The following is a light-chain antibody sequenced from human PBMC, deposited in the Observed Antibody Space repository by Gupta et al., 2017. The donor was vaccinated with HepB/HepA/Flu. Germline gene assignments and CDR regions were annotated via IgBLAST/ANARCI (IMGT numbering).Light chain of an antibody. CDR3: QQSDSTPWT. CDR2: AAS. CDR1: QSIRTY. V-gene: IGKV1-39*01. Sequence: DIHMTQSPSSLSASVGARVTNTGRSSQSIRTYVNWYQQKPGKAPNLLIYAASSLESGVPSRFSGSGSGTDFTLTISRLQPEDFATYYCQQSDSTPWTFGQGTKVEIK. J-gene: IGKJ1*01.